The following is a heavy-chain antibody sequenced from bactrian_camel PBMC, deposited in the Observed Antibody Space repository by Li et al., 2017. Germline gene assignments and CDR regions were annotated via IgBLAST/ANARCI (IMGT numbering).Heavy chain of an antibody. CDR1: EYTLRHFS. CDR2: IDSDGST. Sequence: VQLVESGGGSVQAGGSLRLSCTASEYTLRHFSMGWFRQAPGKEGEGVAVIDSDGSTYYADSVKGRFTISLDNAKNTVYLQMNNLEPDDTAMYYCAIGARCEMVLWGYRG. J-gene: IGHJ4*01. V-gene: IGHV3S9*01. D-gene: IGHD1*01. CDR3: AIGARCEMVLWGY.